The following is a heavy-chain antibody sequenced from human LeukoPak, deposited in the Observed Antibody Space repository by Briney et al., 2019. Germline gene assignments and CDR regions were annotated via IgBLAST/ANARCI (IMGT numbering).Heavy chain of an antibody. D-gene: IGHD5-12*01. CDR2: IYNSANT. J-gene: IGHJ3*02. CDR3: TRHSRSAYTGYENAFDI. Sequence: SETLSLTCTVSGDSISSSSYCWDWIRQPPGKGLEWIGNIYNSANTHYNPSLKTRITMSVDTSKNQFSLKLNSVTAADTGIYYCTRHSRSAYTGYENAFDIWGQGTMVTVSS. CDR1: GDSISSSSYC. V-gene: IGHV4-39*01.